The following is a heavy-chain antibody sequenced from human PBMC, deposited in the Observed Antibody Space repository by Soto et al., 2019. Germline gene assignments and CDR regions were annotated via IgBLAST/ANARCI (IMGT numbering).Heavy chain of an antibody. Sequence: ASVKVSCKASGYTFTSYGISWVRQAPGQGLEWMGWISAYNGNTNYAQKLQGRVTMTPETSTSAAYMELRRLSSDDTAVYYWAIVGRGYYDFWCGYRASDGMDVWGQGTTVTVSS. J-gene: IGHJ6*02. CDR3: AIVGRGYYDFWCGYRASDGMDV. CDR1: GYTFTSYG. CDR2: ISAYNGNT. D-gene: IGHD3-3*01. V-gene: IGHV1-18*04.